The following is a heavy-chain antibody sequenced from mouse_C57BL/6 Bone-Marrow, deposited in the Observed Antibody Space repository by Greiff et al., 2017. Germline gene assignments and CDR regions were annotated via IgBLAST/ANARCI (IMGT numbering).Heavy chain of an antibody. CDR1: GYNIKDDY. V-gene: IGHV14-4*01. J-gene: IGHJ2*01. CDR3: TTLLYSSLDY. D-gene: IGHD2-12*01. Sequence: EVQLQQSGAELVRPGASVKLSCKASGYNIKDDYMHWVKQRPEQGLEWIGWIYPANGATDYASKFQGKATITADTSSNPAYLQLSSLTSEDTAVYYGTTLLYSSLDYWGQGTTLTVSS. CDR2: IYPANGAT.